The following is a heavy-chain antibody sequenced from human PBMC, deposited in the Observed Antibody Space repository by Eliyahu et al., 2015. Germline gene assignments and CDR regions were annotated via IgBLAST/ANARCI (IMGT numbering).Heavy chain of an antibody. J-gene: IGHJ5*02. V-gene: IGHV1-8*01. CDR3: ARGIRRTVTRNWFDP. CDR1: GXTXTSXD. Sequence: QVQLVQSGAEVKKPGASVKXSCKASGXTXTSXDXNXVRQATGXGLEWMGWMNPNSGNTGYAQKFQGRVTMTRNTSISTAYMELSSLRSEDTAVYYCARGIRRTVTRNWFDPWGQGTLVTVSS. CDR2: MNPNSGNT. D-gene: IGHD4-17*01.